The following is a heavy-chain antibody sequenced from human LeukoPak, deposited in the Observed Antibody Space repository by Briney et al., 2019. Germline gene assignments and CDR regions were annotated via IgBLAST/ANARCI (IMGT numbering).Heavy chain of an antibody. CDR2: IKEDGSEK. CDR1: GFTFSNYW. V-gene: IGHV3-7*03. CDR3: ARTLRGGGALDY. Sequence: GGSLRLSCAASGFTFSNYWLNWVRQAPGKGLEWVANIKEDGSEKYYVDSVKGRFTLSRDNAKNSLFLQMNSLRAEDTAVYYCARTLRGGGALDYWGQGTLVTVSS. J-gene: IGHJ4*02. D-gene: IGHD3-16*01.